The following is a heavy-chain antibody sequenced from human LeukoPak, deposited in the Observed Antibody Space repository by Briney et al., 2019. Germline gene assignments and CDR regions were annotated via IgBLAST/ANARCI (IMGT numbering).Heavy chain of an antibody. J-gene: IGHJ4*02. Sequence: ASVKVSCKASGYTSTGYYMHWVRQAPGQGLEWMGWINPNSGGTNYAQKFQGRVTMTRNTSISTAYMELSRLRSDDTAVYYCARDLRAYYYDSSGQFDYWGQGTLVTVSS. CDR1: GYTSTGYY. D-gene: IGHD3-22*01. CDR3: ARDLRAYYYDSSGQFDY. V-gene: IGHV1-2*02. CDR2: INPNSGGT.